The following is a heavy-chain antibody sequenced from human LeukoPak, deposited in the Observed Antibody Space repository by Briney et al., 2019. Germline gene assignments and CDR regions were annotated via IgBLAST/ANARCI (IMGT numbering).Heavy chain of an antibody. Sequence: PGGSLELSCAASGFTFSGSAMHWVRQASGKGLEWVGRIRSKANSYATAYAASVKGRFTISRDDSKNTAYLQMNSLKTEDTAVYYCTRRVGATHYDYWGQGTLVTVSS. CDR3: TRRVGATHYDY. CDR1: GFTFSGSA. J-gene: IGHJ4*02. CDR2: IRSKANSYAT. D-gene: IGHD1-26*01. V-gene: IGHV3-73*01.